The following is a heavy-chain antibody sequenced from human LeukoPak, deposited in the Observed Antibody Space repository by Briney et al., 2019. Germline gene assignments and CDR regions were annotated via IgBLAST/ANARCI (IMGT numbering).Heavy chain of an antibody. D-gene: IGHD5-18*01. CDR1: GGPISSGGYS. CDR2: IYHSGST. Sequence: TLSLTCAVSGGPISSGGYSWSWIGHPPGKGLEWIGYIYHSGSTYYNPSLKSRVTISVDRSKNQFSLKLSSVTAADTAVYYCARENDRYGRIDYWGQGTQVTVSS. CDR3: ARENDRYGRIDY. J-gene: IGHJ4*02. V-gene: IGHV4-30-2*01.